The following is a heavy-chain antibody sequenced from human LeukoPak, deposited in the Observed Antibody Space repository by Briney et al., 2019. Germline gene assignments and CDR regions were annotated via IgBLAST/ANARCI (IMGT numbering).Heavy chain of an antibody. J-gene: IGHJ4*02. CDR3: AKDSDYYDSSGYPYYFDY. Sequence: GGSLRLSCAASGFTFSSYAMSWVRQAPGKGLEWVSSISGSGGSTYYADSVEGRFTISRDNSKNTLYLQMNSLRAEDTAVYYCAKDSDYYDSSGYPYYFDYWGQGTLVTVSS. V-gene: IGHV3-23*01. D-gene: IGHD3-22*01. CDR2: ISGSGGST. CDR1: GFTFSSYA.